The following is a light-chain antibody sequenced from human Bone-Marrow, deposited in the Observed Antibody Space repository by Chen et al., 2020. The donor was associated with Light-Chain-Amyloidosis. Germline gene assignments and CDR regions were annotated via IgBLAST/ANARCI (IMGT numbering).Light chain of an antibody. CDR3: QSADSSGTYEVI. V-gene: IGLV3-25*03. CDR1: DLPTKY. J-gene: IGLJ2*01. CDR2: RDT. Sequence: SYALTQPPSVPVSPGQTARITCSGDDLPTKYAYWYQQKPGQAPVLVINRDTERPSGISERFSGSSSGTTATLTISGVQAEDEADYHCQSADSSGTYEVIFGGGTKLTVL.